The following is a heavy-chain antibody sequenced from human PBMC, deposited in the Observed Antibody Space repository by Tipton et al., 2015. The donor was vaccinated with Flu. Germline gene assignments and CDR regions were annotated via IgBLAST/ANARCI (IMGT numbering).Heavy chain of an antibody. CDR2: IFHSGST. CDR1: GGSISSRNW. V-gene: IGHV4-4*02. CDR3: ARRDYSNYVSVPKNWFDS. Sequence: TLSLTCAVSGGSISSRNWWNWVRQTPGMGLEWIGEIFHSGSTNYNPSLQTRVTVSLDKSKNLFSLKLSSVTAADTAVYYCARRDYSNYVSVPKNWFDSWGQGILVTVSS. J-gene: IGHJ5*01. D-gene: IGHD4-11*01.